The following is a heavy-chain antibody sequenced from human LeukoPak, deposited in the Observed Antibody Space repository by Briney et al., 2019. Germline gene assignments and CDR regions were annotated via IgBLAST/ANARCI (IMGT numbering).Heavy chain of an antibody. J-gene: IGHJ4*02. Sequence: PSETLSLTCTVSGYSISSGYYWGWIRQPPGKGLEWIGSIYHSGSTYYNPSLKSRVTISVDTSKNQFSLKLSSVTAADTAVYYCARGTDYDFWSGYLTTPGHFDYWGQGTLVTVSS. CDR2: IYHSGST. V-gene: IGHV4-38-2*02. CDR1: GYSISSGYY. CDR3: ARGTDYDFWSGYLTTPGHFDY. D-gene: IGHD3-3*01.